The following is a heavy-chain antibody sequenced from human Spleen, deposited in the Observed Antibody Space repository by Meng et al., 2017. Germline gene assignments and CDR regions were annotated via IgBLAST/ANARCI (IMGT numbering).Heavy chain of an antibody. J-gene: IGHJ4*02. Sequence: GSLRLSCVVSGGSFSDYYWSWIRQPPGEGLEWIGEINHSGSTNYNPSLESRATISVDTSQNNLSLKLSSVTAADSAVYYCARGPTTMAHDFDYWGQGTLVTVS. CDR3: ARGPTTMAHDFDY. D-gene: IGHD4-11*01. CDR1: GGSFSDYY. CDR2: INHSGST. V-gene: IGHV4-34*01.